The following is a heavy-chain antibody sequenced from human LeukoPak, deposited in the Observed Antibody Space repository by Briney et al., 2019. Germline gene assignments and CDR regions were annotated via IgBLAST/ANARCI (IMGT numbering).Heavy chain of an antibody. D-gene: IGHD3-9*01. J-gene: IGHJ4*02. V-gene: IGHV3-48*03. CDR3: ARGDYDILTGYYPRIFDY. Sequence: GGSLRLSCAASGFNFSSYEMNWVRQAPGKGLEWVSYISSSGSTIYYADSVKGRFTISRDNAKNSLYLQMNSLRAEDTAVYYCARGDYDILTGYYPRIFDYWGQGTLVTVSS. CDR1: GFNFSSYE. CDR2: ISSSGSTI.